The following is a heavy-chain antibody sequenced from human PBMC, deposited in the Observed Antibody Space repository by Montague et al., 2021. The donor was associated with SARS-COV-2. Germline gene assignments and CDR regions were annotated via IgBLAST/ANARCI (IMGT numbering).Heavy chain of an antibody. V-gene: IGHV4-34*01. Sequence: SETLSLTCAVYGGSFSDYFWTWIRRPPGKGLEWIGEINHRGTSNYNPPLKSRVSISVDTSKNQFSLYLGSVTAADTAVYYCARGRQHFNMIVVVMTGGEYYFDYWGQGTLVTVSS. D-gene: IGHD3-22*01. CDR2: INHRGTS. J-gene: IGHJ4*02. CDR3: ARGRQHFNMIVVVMTGGEYYFDY. CDR1: GGSFSDYF.